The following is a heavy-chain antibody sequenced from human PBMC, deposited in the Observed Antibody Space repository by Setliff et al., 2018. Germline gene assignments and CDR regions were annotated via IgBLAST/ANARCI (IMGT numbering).Heavy chain of an antibody. D-gene: IGHD5-18*01. CDR2: ISSSGSTI. Sequence: GSLRLSCAASGFTFSDYYMSWIRQAPGKGLEWVSYISSSGSTIFYADSVKGRFTISRDNAKKSLYLQMNSLRAEDTAVYYCARDSVYSHAPYYYYYYGMDVWGQGTTVTVSS. J-gene: IGHJ6*02. V-gene: IGHV3-11*04. CDR3: ARDSVYSHAPYYYYYYGMDV. CDR1: GFTFSDYY.